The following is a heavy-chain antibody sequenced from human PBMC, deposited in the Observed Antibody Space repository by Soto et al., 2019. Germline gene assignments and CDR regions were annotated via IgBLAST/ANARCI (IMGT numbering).Heavy chain of an antibody. CDR3: VGYNWNFRAFDI. V-gene: IGHV3-48*01. CDR1: GFTFSSYS. CDR2: ISSSSSTI. Sequence: PGGSLRLSCAASGFTFSSYSMNWVRQAPGKGLEWVSYISSSSSTIYYADSVKGRFTISRDNAKISLYLQMNSLRAEDTAVYYSVGYNWNFRAFDIWGQGTRVTVSS. J-gene: IGHJ3*02. D-gene: IGHD1-7*01.